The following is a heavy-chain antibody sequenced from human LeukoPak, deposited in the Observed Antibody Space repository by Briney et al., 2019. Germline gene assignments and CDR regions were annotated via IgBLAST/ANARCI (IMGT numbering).Heavy chain of an antibody. V-gene: IGHV3-7*01. CDR1: GFTFSTYW. CDR2: IKPDGTTK. Sequence: GGSLRLSCAASGFTFSTYWMTWVRQAPEKGLEWVANIKPDGTTKFYVDSVKGRFTISRDNSKNTLYLQMNSLRAEDTAVYYCARESGYPSFYFDYWGQGTLVTVSS. D-gene: IGHD5-18*01. CDR3: ARESGYPSFYFDY. J-gene: IGHJ4*02.